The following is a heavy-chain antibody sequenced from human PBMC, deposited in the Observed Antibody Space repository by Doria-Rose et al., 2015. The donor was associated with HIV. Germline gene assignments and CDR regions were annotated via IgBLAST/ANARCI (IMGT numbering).Heavy chain of an antibody. D-gene: IGHD6-13*01. Sequence: QVTLKESGPVLVKPTETLTLTCTVSGVSLSSPGMGVSWIRHPPGKALEWLANIFSDDERSYKTSLKSRLTISRATSKSQVVLTMTDMDPVDTATYYCARIKSSRWYHKYYFDFWGQGTLVIVSA. J-gene: IGHJ4*02. CDR1: GVSLSSPGMG. V-gene: IGHV2-26*01. CDR3: ARIKSSRWYHKYYFDF. CDR2: IFSDDER.